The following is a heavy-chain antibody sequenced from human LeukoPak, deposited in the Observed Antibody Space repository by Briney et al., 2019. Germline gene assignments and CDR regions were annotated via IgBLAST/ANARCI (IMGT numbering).Heavy chain of an antibody. CDR3: ARIWNYGDYAIDY. CDR1: GGNFGSYA. D-gene: IGHD4-17*01. CDR2: IIPVFAIA. J-gene: IGHJ4*02. Sequence: GASVKVSCKASGGNFGSYAINWVRQAPGQGLEWMGGIIPVFAIANYAQKLQGRVTMTTDTSTSTAYMELRSLRSDDTAVYYCARIWNYGDYAIDYWGQGTLVTVSS. V-gene: IGHV1-69*10.